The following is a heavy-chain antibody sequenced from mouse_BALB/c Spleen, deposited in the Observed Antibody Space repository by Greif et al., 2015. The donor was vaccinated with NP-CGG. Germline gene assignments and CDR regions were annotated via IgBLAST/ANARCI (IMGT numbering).Heavy chain of an antibody. CDR1: GYSFTGYF. CDR2: INPYNGDT. D-gene: IGHD2-1*01. J-gene: IGHJ2*01. Sequence: EVQLQQSGPELVKPGASVKISCKASGYSFTGYFMNWVMRSHGKSLEWIGRINPYNGDTFYNQKFKGKATLTVDKSSSTAHMELRSLASEDSAVYYCLKEGNYVGYFDYWGQGTTLTVSS. CDR3: LKEGNYVGYFDY. V-gene: IGHV1-20*02.